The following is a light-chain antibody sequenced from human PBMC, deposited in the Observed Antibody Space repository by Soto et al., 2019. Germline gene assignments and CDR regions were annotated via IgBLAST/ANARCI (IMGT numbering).Light chain of an antibody. CDR3: QKYDSAPCT. CDR2: AAS. CDR1: QGISSY. V-gene: IGKV1-27*01. J-gene: IGKJ2*02. Sequence: DIRLTHSPSSLSASVGDRVTITCRVSQGISSYLNWYRQKVGKVPRFLIYAASTLHSGVPSRFSGSGSGNDFTLTISSLQPEDDATYYCQKYDSAPCTFGQGTKVEI.